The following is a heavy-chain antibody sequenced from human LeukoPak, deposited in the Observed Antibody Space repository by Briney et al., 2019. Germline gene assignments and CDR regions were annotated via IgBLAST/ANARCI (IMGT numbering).Heavy chain of an antibody. CDR3: ARLVGVTYFDY. D-gene: IGHD3-10*01. V-gene: IGHV3-53*01. J-gene: IGHJ4*02. CDR2: IYSGGST. Sequence: GGSLRLSCAAPGFTVSSNYMSWVRQAPGKGLEWVSVIYSGGSTYHAGSVKGRFTISRDNSKNTLFLQMNTLSAEDTAVYYCARLVGVTYFDYWGQGTLVTVPS. CDR1: GFTVSSNY.